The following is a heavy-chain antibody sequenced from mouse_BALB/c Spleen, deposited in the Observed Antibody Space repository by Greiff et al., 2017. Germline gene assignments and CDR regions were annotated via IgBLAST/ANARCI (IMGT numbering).Heavy chain of an antibody. J-gene: IGHJ3*01. V-gene: IGHV5-9-4*01. D-gene: IGHD4-1*01. Sequence: EVNVVESGGGLVKPGGSLKLSCAASGFTFSSYAMSWVRQSPEKRLEWVAEISSGGSYTYYPDTVTGRFTISRDNAKNTLYLEMSSLRSEDTAMYYCARLTGRAWFAYWGQGTLVTVSA. CDR2: ISSGGSYT. CDR3: ARLTGRAWFAY. CDR1: GFTFSSYA.